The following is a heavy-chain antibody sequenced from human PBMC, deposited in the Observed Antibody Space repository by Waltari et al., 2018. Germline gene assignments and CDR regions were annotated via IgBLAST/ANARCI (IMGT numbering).Heavy chain of an antibody. CDR1: GYPFTDYY. V-gene: IGHV1-69-2*01. J-gene: IGHJ5*02. CDR3: ATEGEGSYLGWFDP. Sequence: EVQLVQSGAEVKKPGATVKISCKVSGYPFTDYYMHWVQQAPGKGLEWMGLVNPENGETIYAEKFQGRLTIAADTSTDTAYMELSSLRSEDTAVYYCATEGEGSYLGWFDPWGQGTLVTVSS. CDR2: VNPENGET. D-gene: IGHD1-26*01.